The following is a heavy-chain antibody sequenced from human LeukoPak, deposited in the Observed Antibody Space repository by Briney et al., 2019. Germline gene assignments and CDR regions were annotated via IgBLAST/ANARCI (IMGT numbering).Heavy chain of an antibody. J-gene: IGHJ4*02. CDR1: GFTFSSYA. Sequence: GGSLRLSRAASGFTFSSYAMSWVRQAPGKGLEWVSAISGSGGSTYYADSVKGRFTISRDNSKNTLYLQMNSLRAEDTAVYYCAKDLTFIVVVPAAILWGQGTLVTVSS. CDR2: ISGSGGST. V-gene: IGHV3-23*01. CDR3: AKDLTFIVVVPAAIL. D-gene: IGHD2-2*01.